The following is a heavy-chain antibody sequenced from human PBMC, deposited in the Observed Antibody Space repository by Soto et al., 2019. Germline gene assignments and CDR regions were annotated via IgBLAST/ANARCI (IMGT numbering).Heavy chain of an antibody. CDR3: ARGRSEFDA. V-gene: IGHV4-34*01. D-gene: IGHD3-3*01. Sequence: SDTLSLTCAFYGASLSYNDCNWLRQPPGKGLEWIGEINHSGNTNYNPSLRSRVTISIDTSKNQLSLNLRSVSAADTAVYYCARGRSEFDAWGQGTQVTVSS. J-gene: IGHJ5*02. CDR2: INHSGNT. CDR1: GASLSYND.